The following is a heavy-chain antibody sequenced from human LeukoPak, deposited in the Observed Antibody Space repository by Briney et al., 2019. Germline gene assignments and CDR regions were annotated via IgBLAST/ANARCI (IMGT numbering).Heavy chain of an antibody. J-gene: IGHJ4*02. CDR2: IYSGGYT. CDR3: ASDRGDYHDSSGYHY. Sequence: SGGSLRLSFAASGFTVSSNYMSWVRQAPGKGLEWVSVIYSGGYTYYADSVKGRFTISRDNSKNTLYLQMNSLRAEDTAVYYCASDRGDYHDSSGYHYWGQGTLVTVSS. D-gene: IGHD3-22*01. V-gene: IGHV3-66*01. CDR1: GFTVSSNY.